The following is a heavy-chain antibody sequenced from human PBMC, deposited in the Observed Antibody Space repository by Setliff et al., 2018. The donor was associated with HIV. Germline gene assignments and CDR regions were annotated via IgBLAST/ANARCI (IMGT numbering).Heavy chain of an antibody. CDR1: GGSFSGCY. CDR2: MYHTGST. J-gene: IGHJ4*02. V-gene: IGHV4-38-2*01. CDR3: ARQPLYNDYDWRSYYFDY. D-gene: IGHD5-12*01. Sequence: SETLSLTCAVYGGSFSGCYWGWIRQPPGKGLEWIGSMYHTGSTYYSPSLNSRFTISVDTSKNQFSLKLRSVTAADTAVYYCARQPLYNDYDWRSYYFDYWARDRWSPSPQ.